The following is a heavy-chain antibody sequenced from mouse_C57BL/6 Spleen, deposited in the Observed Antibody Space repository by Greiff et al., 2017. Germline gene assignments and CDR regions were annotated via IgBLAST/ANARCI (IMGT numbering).Heavy chain of an antibody. J-gene: IGHJ4*01. CDR3: ARWGTTAPRSYYAMDY. CDR2: INPNNGGT. CDR1: GYTFTDYY. Sequence: VQLQQSGPELVKPGASVKISCKASGYTFTDYYMNWVKQSHGKSLEWIGDINPNNGGTSYNQKFKGKATLTVDKSSSTAYMELRSLTSEDSAVYYCARWGTTAPRSYYAMDYWGQGTSVTVSS. V-gene: IGHV1-26*01. D-gene: IGHD1-2*01.